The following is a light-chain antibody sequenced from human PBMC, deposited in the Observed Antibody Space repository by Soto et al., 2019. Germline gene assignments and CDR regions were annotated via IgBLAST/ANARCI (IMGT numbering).Light chain of an antibody. Sequence: IKICQSPSSLSASVGDRGTISCRASQTISRYLNWYHQRPGKAPNLLIYSASSLQSGVPSRFSGSGSGTDFTLTISNLQPEDVGIYYCQQCNATPLTFGQGTRLEIK. CDR2: SAS. J-gene: IGKJ5*01. CDR3: QQCNATPLT. V-gene: IGKV1-39*01. CDR1: QTISRY.